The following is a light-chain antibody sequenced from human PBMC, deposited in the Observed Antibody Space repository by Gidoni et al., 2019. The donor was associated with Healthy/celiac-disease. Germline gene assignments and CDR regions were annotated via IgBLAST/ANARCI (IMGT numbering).Light chain of an antibody. Sequence: QSALTQPASVSGSPGQSTTISCTGTSSDVGDYNYVSWYQQHPGKAPKLMIFDVTNRPSGVSNRFSGSKSGNTASLTISGLQAEDEADYYCSSYTSSSTRLYVFGTGTKVAVL. J-gene: IGLJ1*01. CDR2: DVT. V-gene: IGLV2-14*01. CDR3: SSYTSSSTRLYV. CDR1: SSDVGDYNY.